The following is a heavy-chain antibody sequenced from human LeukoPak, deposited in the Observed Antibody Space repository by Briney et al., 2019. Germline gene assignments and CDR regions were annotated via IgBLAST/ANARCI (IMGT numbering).Heavy chain of an antibody. V-gene: IGHV3-21*01. Sequence: PVGSLRLSSAASGFTFSAYSMNWVRQAPGKGLEWVSSISSSSSYIYYADSLKGRFTIYRDNAKNSLYLQMNSLRAEDTAVYYCARGDDYGDYWGQGTLVTVSS. J-gene: IGHJ4*02. CDR3: ARGDDYGDY. CDR1: GFTFSAYS. CDR2: ISSSSSYI.